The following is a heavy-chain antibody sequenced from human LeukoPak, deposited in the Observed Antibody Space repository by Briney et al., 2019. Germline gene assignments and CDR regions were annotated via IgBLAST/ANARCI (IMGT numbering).Heavy chain of an antibody. CDR1: GFTFSSYA. CDR3: ASSSSWLPSDY. J-gene: IGHJ4*02. CDR2: ISYDGSNK. V-gene: IGHV3-30-3*01. Sequence: GGSLRLSCAASGFTFSSYAMHWVRQAPRKGLEWVVVISYDGSNKYYADSVKGRFTISRDNSKNTLYLQMNSLRAEDTAVYYCASSSSWLPSDYWGQATMVTDSS. D-gene: IGHD6-13*01.